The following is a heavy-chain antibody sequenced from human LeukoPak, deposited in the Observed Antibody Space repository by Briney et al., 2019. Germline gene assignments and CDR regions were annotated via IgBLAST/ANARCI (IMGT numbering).Heavy chain of an antibody. CDR2: IIPIFGTA. CDR1: GGTFSSYA. D-gene: IGHD2-15*01. V-gene: IGHV1-69*05. Sequence: SVKVSCKASGGTFSSYAISWVRQAPGQGLGWMGGIIPIFGTANYAQKFQGRVTITTDESTSTAYMELSSLRSEDTAVYYCARGSGGDPPQEGAATRYYYYYYMDVWGKGTTVTVSS. J-gene: IGHJ6*03. CDR3: ARGSGGDPPQEGAATRYYYYYYMDV.